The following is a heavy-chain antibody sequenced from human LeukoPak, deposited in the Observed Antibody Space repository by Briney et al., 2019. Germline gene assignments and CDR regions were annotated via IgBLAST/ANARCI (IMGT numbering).Heavy chain of an antibody. CDR1: GFTFSSYT. Sequence: SGGSLRLSCAASGFTFSSYTMHWVRQAPGNGLEWVAVMSHDGSTKYYADSVKGRFTISRDNSKNTLYLQMNSLRAEDTAVYYCARSDIVAPPYDAFDIWGQGTMVTVSS. D-gene: IGHD2-21*01. CDR2: MSHDGSTK. J-gene: IGHJ3*02. CDR3: ARSDIVAPPYDAFDI. V-gene: IGHV3-30-3*01.